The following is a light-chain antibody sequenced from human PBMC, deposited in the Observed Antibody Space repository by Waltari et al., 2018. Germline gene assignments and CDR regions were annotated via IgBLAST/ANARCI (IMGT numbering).Light chain of an antibody. Sequence: QSVLTQPASVSGSPGQSITISCTGTSTDIGYYNLVSWYQQYPGKAPKVMIYQVNKRHSETSNRISGSKSGNTASLTISGLQAEDEADYYCCSYADSRTWVFGGGTKLTVL. V-gene: IGLV2-23*02. CDR2: QVN. CDR1: STDIGYYNL. J-gene: IGLJ3*02. CDR3: CSYADSRTWV.